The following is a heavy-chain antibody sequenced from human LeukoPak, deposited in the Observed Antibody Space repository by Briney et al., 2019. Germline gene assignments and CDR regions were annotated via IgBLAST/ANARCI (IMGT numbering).Heavy chain of an antibody. J-gene: IGHJ4*02. V-gene: IGHV3-7*01. Sequence: GGSLRLSCAASGFTFSSYWMSWVRQAPGKGLEWVANIKQDGSEKYYVDSVKGRFTISRDNAKNSLYLQVNSLRAEDTAVYYCASYYGSGSYYKVFAYWGQGTLVTVSS. D-gene: IGHD3-10*01. CDR1: GFTFSSYW. CDR3: ASYYGSGSYYKVFAY. CDR2: IKQDGSEK.